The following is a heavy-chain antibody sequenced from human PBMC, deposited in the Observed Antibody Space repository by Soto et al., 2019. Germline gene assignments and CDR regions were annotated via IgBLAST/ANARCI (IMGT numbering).Heavy chain of an antibody. D-gene: IGHD2-2*01. J-gene: IGHJ6*03. Sequence: QVQLVQSGAEVKKPGASVKVSCKASGYTFTGYYMHWVRQAPGQGLEWMGWINPNSGGTNYAQKFQGWVTMTRDTSISTAYMELSRQRSDDTAVYYCARGGSVVPAARYMDVWGKGTTVTVSS. CDR3: ARGGSVVPAARYMDV. CDR2: INPNSGGT. V-gene: IGHV1-2*04. CDR1: GYTFTGYY.